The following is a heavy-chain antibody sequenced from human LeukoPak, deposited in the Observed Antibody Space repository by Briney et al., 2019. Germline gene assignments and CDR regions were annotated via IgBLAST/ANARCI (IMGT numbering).Heavy chain of an antibody. J-gene: IGHJ6*03. CDR2: ITPLLNIT. V-gene: IGHV1-69*04. Sequence: SVKVSCKASGGTFRHYAINWVRQAPGQGLEWMGRITPLLNITNYAQKLQGRVTITADKSTNTAYMELRSLRSDDTAVYYCARGSPHGDYDEFYYYYYMDVWGKGTTVTVSS. D-gene: IGHD4-17*01. CDR1: GGTFRHYA. CDR3: ARGSPHGDYDEFYYYYYMDV.